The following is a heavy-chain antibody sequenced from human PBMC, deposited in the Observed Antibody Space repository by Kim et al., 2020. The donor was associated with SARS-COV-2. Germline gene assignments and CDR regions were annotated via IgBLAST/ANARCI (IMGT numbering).Heavy chain of an antibody. CDR3: ARFSDSWLADLDV. V-gene: IGHV3-11*01. J-gene: IGHJ3*01. D-gene: IGHD2-21*02. Sequence: YYADSAKGRFTISRDNAKNAFSLLMDSLTADDTAVYYCARFSDSWLADLDVWGQGTVVTVSS.